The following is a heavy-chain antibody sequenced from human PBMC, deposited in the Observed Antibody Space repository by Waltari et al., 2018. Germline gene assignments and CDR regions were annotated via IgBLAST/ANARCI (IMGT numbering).Heavy chain of an antibody. CDR3: ARGPYCGGDCYLDS. J-gene: IGHJ4*02. Sequence: QVHLQESGPGLVKPSETLSLNCSVSGGYIRNYYWSWIRQPAGKGPEWIGRIYRSGTTDYNPSLKSRVTMSVDTPKNEFSLNLASVTAADTAVYYCARGPYCGGDCYLDSWGQGTLVTVSS. D-gene: IGHD2-21*01. CDR1: GGYIRNYY. CDR2: IYRSGTT. V-gene: IGHV4-4*07.